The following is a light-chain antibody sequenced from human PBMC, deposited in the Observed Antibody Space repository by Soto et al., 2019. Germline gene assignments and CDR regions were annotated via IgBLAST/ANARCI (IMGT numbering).Light chain of an antibody. V-gene: IGKV1-6*01. J-gene: IGKJ2*01. CDR1: QDIRND. CDR2: GTS. CDR3: LQDDIYPYT. Sequence: AIQMTQSPSSLSVSVGDRITITCRASQDIRNDLGWYQQKPGKAPKLLIYGTSNLPSGVASRSSGSGSGTDFPITVSSLQPEDFGTYCCLQDDIYPYTFGQGTKLEIK.